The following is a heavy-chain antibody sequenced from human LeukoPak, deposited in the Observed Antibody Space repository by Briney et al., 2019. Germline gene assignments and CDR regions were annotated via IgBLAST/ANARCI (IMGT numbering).Heavy chain of an antibody. D-gene: IGHD4-11*01. V-gene: IGHV1-69*05. CDR3: AREAVTTDHYYYYYMDV. J-gene: IGHJ6*03. CDR1: GGTFSSYA. CDR2: IIPIFGTA. Sequence: SVKISCKASGGTFSSYAISWVQQAPRQGLEWMGRIIPIFGTANYAQKFQGRVTITTDESTSTAYMELSSLRSEDTAVYYCAREAVTTDHYYYYYMDVWGKGTTVTVSS.